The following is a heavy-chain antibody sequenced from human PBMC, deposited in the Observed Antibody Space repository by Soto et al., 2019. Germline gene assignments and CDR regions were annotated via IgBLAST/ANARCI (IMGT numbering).Heavy chain of an antibody. CDR2: ISWNSGSI. V-gene: IGHV3-9*01. J-gene: IGHJ3*02. D-gene: IGHD2-15*01. CDR3: AKDPQGGYCSGGSCYGNAFDI. Sequence: EVQLVESGGGLVQPGRSLRLSCAASGFTFDDYAMHWVRQAPGKGLEWVSGISWNSGSIGYADSVKGRFTISRDNAKNSLYLQMNSLRAEDTALYYCAKDPQGGYCSGGSCYGNAFDIWGQGTMVTVSS. CDR1: GFTFDDYA.